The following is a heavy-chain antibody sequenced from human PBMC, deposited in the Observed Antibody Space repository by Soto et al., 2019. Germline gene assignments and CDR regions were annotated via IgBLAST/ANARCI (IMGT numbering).Heavy chain of an antibody. D-gene: IGHD1-26*01. CDR3: ATSSGSLSFQH. CDR2: INPSSGGT. J-gene: IGHJ1*01. V-gene: IGHV1-2*02. CDR1: GYTFTSYA. Sequence: SSVKASCKASGYTFTSYAMHWVRQATGPGLEWMGWINPSSGGTYSGRNFQGRVTRSRDCSSSTPYMKVSRLRSDATAMYDCATSSGSLSFQHRGKGTLFTVSS.